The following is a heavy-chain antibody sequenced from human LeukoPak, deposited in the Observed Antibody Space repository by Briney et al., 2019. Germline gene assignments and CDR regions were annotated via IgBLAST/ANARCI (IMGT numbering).Heavy chain of an antibody. CDR2: IYYSGST. CDR3: ARQTGSGLFILP. Sequence: SETLSLTCTVSGGSISSYYWTWIRQPPGKGLEWIGYIYYSGSTNYNPSLKSRVTISVDTSKNQFSLRLTSVTAADTAVYYCARQTGSGLFILPGGQGTLVTVSS. D-gene: IGHD3/OR15-3a*01. CDR1: GGSISSYY. J-gene: IGHJ4*02. V-gene: IGHV4-59*08.